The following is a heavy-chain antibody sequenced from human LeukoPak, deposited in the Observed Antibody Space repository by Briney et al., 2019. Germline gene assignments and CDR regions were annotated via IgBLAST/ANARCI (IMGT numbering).Heavy chain of an antibody. J-gene: IGHJ6*02. CDR1: GYTFSSYH. V-gene: IGHV1-46*01. CDR3: ARTTTPGYHYYGMDV. D-gene: IGHD1-1*01. Sequence: ASVKVSCKASGYTFSSYHIHWVRQAPGQGLEWIGVINPSGGSTTCAQKFQGRVTMTRDTSATTVYMELSSLRSEDMTVYYCARTTTPGYHYYGMDVWGQGTTVTVSS. CDR2: INPSGGST.